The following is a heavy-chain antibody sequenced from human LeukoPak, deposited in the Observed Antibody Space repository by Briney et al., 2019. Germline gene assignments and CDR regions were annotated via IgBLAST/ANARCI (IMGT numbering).Heavy chain of an antibody. J-gene: IGHJ5*02. V-gene: IGHV1-46*01. Sequence: ASVTVSCKASGYSITNYFIHWVRQAPGQGLEWVGVISPATGRTTYSQKFQGRVTITADKSTSTAYMELSSLRSEDTAVYYCARDRNYDILTGYPHWFDPWGQGTLVTVSS. D-gene: IGHD3-9*01. CDR2: ISPATGRT. CDR3: ARDRNYDILTGYPHWFDP. CDR1: GYSITNYF.